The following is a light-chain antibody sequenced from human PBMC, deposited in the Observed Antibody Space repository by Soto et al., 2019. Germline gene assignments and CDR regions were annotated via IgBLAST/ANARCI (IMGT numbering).Light chain of an antibody. CDR1: QSVSRN. J-gene: IGKJ2*01. CDR3: QQYNNWPPYT. Sequence: EIVMTQSPATLSVSPGERATLSCRASQSVSRNLAWYQQKPGQAPRLLIYGASTRATGIPARFSGSGSGTEFTLTISSLQSEDFAVYYCQQYNNWPPYTFGQGIKLEIK. CDR2: GAS. V-gene: IGKV3-15*01.